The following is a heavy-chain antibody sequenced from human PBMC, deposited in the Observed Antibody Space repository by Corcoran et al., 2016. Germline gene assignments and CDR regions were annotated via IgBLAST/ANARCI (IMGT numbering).Heavy chain of an antibody. CDR2: INHSGGST. V-gene: IGHV1-46*01. CDR3: VRAYGITDAFDI. Sequence: QVQLVQSGAEVKKPGASVKVSCKASGYTFTSYYMHWVRQAPGQGLEWMGIINHSGGSTSYAQKFQGRVTMTRDTSTSTVYMELSRLRSEDTAVYYWVRAYGITDAFDIWGQGTMVTVSS. CDR1: GYTFTSYY. D-gene: IGHD1-26*01. J-gene: IGHJ3*02.